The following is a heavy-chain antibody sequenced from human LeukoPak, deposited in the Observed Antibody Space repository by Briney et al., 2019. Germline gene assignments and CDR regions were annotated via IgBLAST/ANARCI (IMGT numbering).Heavy chain of an antibody. D-gene: IGHD6-6*01. V-gene: IGHV3-23*01. J-gene: IGHJ6*02. Sequence: GGSLRLSRAASGFTFSSYAMSWVRQAPGKGLEWVSAISGSGGSTYYADSVKGRFTISRDNSKNTLYLQMNSLRAEDTAVYYCAKGIAALYYYYYGMDVWGQGTTVTVSS. CDR1: GFTFSSYA. CDR3: AKGIAALYYYYYGMDV. CDR2: ISGSGGST.